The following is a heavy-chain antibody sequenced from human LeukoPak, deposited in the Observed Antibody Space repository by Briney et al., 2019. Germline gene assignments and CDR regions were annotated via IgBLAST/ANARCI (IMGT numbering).Heavy chain of an antibody. CDR2: IYYSGRT. V-gene: IGHV4-39*01. J-gene: IGHJ4*02. CDR3: ARLGVSYWDDHY. Sequence: SETLPLTCTVSGGSTSSNNYYWGWIRQPRGKGLEWIGSIYYSGRTYYNPSLKSRVTISVDTSKNQFSLKLSSVTAADTAVYYCARLGVSYWDDHYWGQGSLVTVSS. CDR1: GGSTSSNNYY. D-gene: IGHD1-26*01.